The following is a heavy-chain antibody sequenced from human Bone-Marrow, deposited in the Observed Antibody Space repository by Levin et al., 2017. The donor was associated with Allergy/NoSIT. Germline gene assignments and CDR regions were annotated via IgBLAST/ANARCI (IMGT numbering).Heavy chain of an antibody. V-gene: IGHV3-23*01. CDR3: AKAHGIAVAGTGSPLFY. CDR2: ISGSGGST. D-gene: IGHD6-19*01. Sequence: GGSLRLSCAASGFTFSSYAMSWVRQAPGKGLEWVSAISGSGGSTYYADPVKGRFTISRDNSKNTLYLQMNSLRAEDTAVYYCAKAHGIAVAGTGSPLFYWGQGTLVTVSS. CDR1: GFTFSSYA. J-gene: IGHJ4*02.